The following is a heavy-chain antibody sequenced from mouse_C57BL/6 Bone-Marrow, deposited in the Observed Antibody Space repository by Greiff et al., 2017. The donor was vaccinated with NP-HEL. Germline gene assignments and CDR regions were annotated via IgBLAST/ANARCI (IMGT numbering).Heavy chain of an antibody. CDR2: ISSGGSYT. J-gene: IGHJ3*01. V-gene: IGHV5-6*01. Sequence: EVHLVESGGDLVKPGGSLKLSCAASGFTFSSYGMSWVRQTPDQRLEWVATISSGGSYTYYPDSVKGRFTISRDNAKNTLYLQMSSLKSEDTAMEYCARQGVTKGAGFAYWGQGTLVTVSA. CDR1: GFTFSSYG. CDR3: ARQGVTKGAGFAY. D-gene: IGHD2-2*01.